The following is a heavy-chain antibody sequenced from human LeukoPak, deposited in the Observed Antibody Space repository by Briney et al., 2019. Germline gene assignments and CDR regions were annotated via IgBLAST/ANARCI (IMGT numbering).Heavy chain of an antibody. D-gene: IGHD3-10*01. J-gene: IGHJ4*02. CDR1: GGSFSGDY. CDR3: AESYYYCSGSYSPYQYY. Sequence: SETLSLTCAVYGGSFSGDYWSWIRQPPGKGLEWIGEINHSGSTNYNPSLNSRVTISVDTSKNQFSLKLSSVTAADTAVYYCAESYYYCSGSYSPYQYYWGQGTLVTVSS. V-gene: IGHV4-34*01. CDR2: INHSGST.